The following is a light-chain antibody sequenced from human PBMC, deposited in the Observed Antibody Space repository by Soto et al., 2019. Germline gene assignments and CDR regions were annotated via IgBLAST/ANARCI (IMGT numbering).Light chain of an antibody. CDR2: DAS. V-gene: IGKV3-11*01. J-gene: IGKJ2*01. Sequence: EIVLTQSPATLSLSPGERATLSCRASQSVSSQLAWYQQKPGQAPRLLIYDASNTPTGIPPRFSGSGSGTDFTLTISSLEPEDFAVYYCHQRSNWPRTFGQGTKLEIK. CDR1: QSVSSQ. CDR3: HQRSNWPRT.